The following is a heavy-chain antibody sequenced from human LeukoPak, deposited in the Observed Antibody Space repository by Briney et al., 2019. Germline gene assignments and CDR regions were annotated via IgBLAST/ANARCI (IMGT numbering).Heavy chain of an antibody. CDR2: IIPIFGTA. V-gene: IGHV1-69*05. D-gene: IGHD3-3*01. Sequence: SVKVSCKASGGTFSSYAISWVRQAPGQGLEWMGGIIPIFGTANYAQKFQGRVTITTDESTSTAYMELSSLRSEDTAVYYCATSPPVLRFLEWLSPMDVWGKGTTVTVSS. J-gene: IGHJ6*03. CDR3: ATSPPVLRFLEWLSPMDV. CDR1: GGTFSSYA.